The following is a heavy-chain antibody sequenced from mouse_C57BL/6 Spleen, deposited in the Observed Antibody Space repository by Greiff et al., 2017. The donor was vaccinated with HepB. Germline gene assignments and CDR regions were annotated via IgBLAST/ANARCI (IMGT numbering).Heavy chain of an antibody. Sequence: QVQLQQSGPGLVQPSQSLSITCTVSGFSLTSYGVHWVRQSPGKGLEWLGVIWSGGSTDYNAAFISRLSISKDNSKSQVFFKMNSLQADDTAIYYCARNSDYGSSFYAMDYWGQGTSVTVSS. V-gene: IGHV2-2*01. D-gene: IGHD1-1*01. CDR2: IWSGGST. CDR1: GFSLTSYG. J-gene: IGHJ4*01. CDR3: ARNSDYGSSFYAMDY.